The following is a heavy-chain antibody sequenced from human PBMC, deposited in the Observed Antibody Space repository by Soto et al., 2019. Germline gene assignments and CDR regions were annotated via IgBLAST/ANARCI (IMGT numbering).Heavy chain of an antibody. CDR3: AHRGYMYGNWDHGYFDY. Sequence: QITLKESGPTRVRPTQTLALTCTSSGFSLTTSGVGVGWIRKTPGKALEWLAVIYWDDDKRYSPSLKSRLTITRDPSKNQVVLTMADMDPVDTATYFCAHRGYMYGNWDHGYFDYWGQGTLVTVSS. V-gene: IGHV2-5*02. D-gene: IGHD5-18*01. CDR2: IYWDDDK. CDR1: GFSLTTSGVG. J-gene: IGHJ4*02.